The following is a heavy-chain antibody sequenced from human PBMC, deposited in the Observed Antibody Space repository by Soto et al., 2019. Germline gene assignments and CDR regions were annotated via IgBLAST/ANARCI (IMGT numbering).Heavy chain of an antibody. CDR1: GFTFKNYP. CDR2: ISGSGAER. Sequence: EVQLLESGGGLGQPGGSLRLSCATSGFTFKNYPLAWVRQSAGKGLQWVSSISGSGAERSYADSVKGRFTISRADSQNTMYLQMSSLRVDDTATYYCAKGSLIFGEGVYDWFDTWAQGTLVVVSS. CDR3: AKGSLIFGEGVYDWFDT. J-gene: IGHJ5*02. V-gene: IGHV3-23*01. D-gene: IGHD3-10*01.